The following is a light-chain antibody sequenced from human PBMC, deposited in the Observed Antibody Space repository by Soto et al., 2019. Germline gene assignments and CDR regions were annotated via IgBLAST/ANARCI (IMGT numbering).Light chain of an antibody. J-gene: IGKJ4*01. CDR2: DAS. Sequence: EIVLTQSPGTLSLSPGERATLSCRASQSVTGSYLAWYQQKPCQAPRLLLYDASTRATGTPDRFSGSGSGTDFALTISRLEPEDFAVYYCQQYGNSPPVTFGGGTKVDIK. CDR1: QSVTGSY. CDR3: QQYGNSPPVT. V-gene: IGKV3-20*01.